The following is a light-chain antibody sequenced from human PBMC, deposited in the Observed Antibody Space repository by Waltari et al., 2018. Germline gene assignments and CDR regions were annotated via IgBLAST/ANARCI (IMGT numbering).Light chain of an antibody. CDR3: QVWDNNNDHRVV. Sequence: VLTQPPSVSVAPGQTARISRDEDNIGRKSSHWYQQKSGQAPVQVAYDNSDRPTGIPGRFSGSISGNTGTLTISGVEAGDEADYYCQVWDNNNDHRVVFGGGTKLTVL. J-gene: IGLJ3*02. CDR1: NIGRKS. V-gene: IGLV3-21*02. CDR2: DNS.